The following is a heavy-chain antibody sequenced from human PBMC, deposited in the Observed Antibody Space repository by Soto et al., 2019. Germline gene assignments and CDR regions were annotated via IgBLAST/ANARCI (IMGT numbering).Heavy chain of an antibody. J-gene: IGHJ4*02. Sequence: GGSLRLSCAASGFTFSSYAMSWVRQAPGKGLEWVSAISGSGGSTYYADSVKGRFTISRDNSKNTLYLQMNSLRAEDTAVYYCAKDREYSGYVQGRHWAQGTLVTSPQ. V-gene: IGHV3-23*01. CDR3: AKDREYSGYVQGRH. D-gene: IGHD5-12*01. CDR1: GFTFSSYA. CDR2: ISGSGGST.